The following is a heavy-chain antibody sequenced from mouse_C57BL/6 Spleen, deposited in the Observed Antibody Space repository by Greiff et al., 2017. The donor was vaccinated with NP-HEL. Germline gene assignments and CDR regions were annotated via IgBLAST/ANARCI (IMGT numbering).Heavy chain of an antibody. V-gene: IGHV2-2*01. CDR3: ARNDGYYDYAMDY. Sequence: VQVVESGPGLVQPSQSLSITCTVSGFSLTSYGVHWVRQSPGKGLEWLGVIWSGGSTDYNAAFISRLSISKDNSKSQVFFKMNSLQADDTAIYYCARNDGYYDYAMDYWGQGTSVTVSS. D-gene: IGHD2-3*01. CDR1: GFSLTSYG. CDR2: IWSGGST. J-gene: IGHJ4*01.